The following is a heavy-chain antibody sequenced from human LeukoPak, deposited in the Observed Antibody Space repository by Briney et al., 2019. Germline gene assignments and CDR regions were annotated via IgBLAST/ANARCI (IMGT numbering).Heavy chain of an antibody. D-gene: IGHD3-3*01. Sequence: GGSLRLSCAASGFTFSSYSMNWVRQAPGKGLEWVSSISSSSSYIYYADSVKGRFTISRDNAKNSLYLQMNSLRAEDTAVYYCARDRSRRITIFGVVTKTFDYWGQGTLVTVSS. V-gene: IGHV3-21*01. J-gene: IGHJ4*02. CDR1: GFTFSSYS. CDR3: ARDRSRRITIFGVVTKTFDY. CDR2: ISSSSSYI.